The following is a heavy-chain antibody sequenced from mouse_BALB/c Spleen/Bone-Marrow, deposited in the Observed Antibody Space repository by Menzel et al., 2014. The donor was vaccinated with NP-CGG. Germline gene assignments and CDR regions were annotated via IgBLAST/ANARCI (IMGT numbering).Heavy chain of an antibody. CDR1: GFNIKDTY. D-gene: IGHD2-4*01. CDR2: IDPANGNT. CDR3: ARGYYDYDLDY. J-gene: IGHJ2*01. V-gene: IGHV14-3*02. Sequence: VQLQQSGAELVKPGASVKLSCTASGFNIKDTYMHWVKQRPEQGLEWIGRIDPANGNTKYDPKFQGEATITADTSSNTAYLQLSSLTSEDTAVYYCARGYYDYDLDYWGQGTTLTVSS.